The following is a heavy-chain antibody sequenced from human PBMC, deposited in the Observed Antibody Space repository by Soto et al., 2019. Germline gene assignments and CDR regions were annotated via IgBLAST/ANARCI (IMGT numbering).Heavy chain of an antibody. CDR1: GFSVSEYY. J-gene: IGHJ4*02. V-gene: IGHV3-66*01. CDR2: IYSGGDT. Sequence: LVESGGRLVQPGGSLRLSCVVSGFSVSEYYMSWVRQAPGKGLEWISIIYSGGDTFYADSVKGRFFISRDISRNTLYLQMNRLTAEDTAMYYCTRDHGAPYFHFWGPATPVTVS. CDR3: TRDHGAPYFHF. D-gene: IGHD3-10*01.